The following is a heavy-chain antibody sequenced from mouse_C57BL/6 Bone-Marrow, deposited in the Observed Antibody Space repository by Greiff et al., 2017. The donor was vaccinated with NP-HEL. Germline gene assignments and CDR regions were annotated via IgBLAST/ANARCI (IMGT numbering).Heavy chain of an antibody. V-gene: IGHV1-64*01. CDR2: IHPNSGST. CDR1: GYTFTSYW. CDR3: ERGRTYSNPLAY. Sequence: VQLQQPGAELVKPGASVKLSCTASGYTFTSYWMHWVKQRPGQGLEWIGMIHPNSGSTNYNEKFKSKATLTVAKSSSTAYMQLSSVTSEDSAVYYCERGRTYSNPLAYWGQGTLVTVSA. J-gene: IGHJ3*01. D-gene: IGHD2-5*01.